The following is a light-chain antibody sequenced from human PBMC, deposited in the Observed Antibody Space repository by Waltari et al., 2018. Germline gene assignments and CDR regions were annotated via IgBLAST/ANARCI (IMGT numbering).Light chain of an antibody. CDR1: ESVSDN. J-gene: IGKJ1*01. CDR2: GAS. CDR3: QQYENSFWT. Sequence: IVMTQSPATLSVSPGERATLSRRASESVSDNLAWYQQKPGQSPRLLIYGASTRATGVSPRFSGSGSGTEFTLSISSLQSEDYAVYYCQQYENSFWTFGQGTKVEIK. V-gene: IGKV3-15*01.